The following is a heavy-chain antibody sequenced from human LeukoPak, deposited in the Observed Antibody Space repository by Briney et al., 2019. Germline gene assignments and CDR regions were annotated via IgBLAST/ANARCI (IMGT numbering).Heavy chain of an antibody. CDR3: ARSAFYGGTGYYYDY. D-gene: IGHD3-22*01. CDR2: ISGSGGST. J-gene: IGHJ4*02. CDR1: GFTFSTCA. V-gene: IGHV3-23*01. Sequence: GGSLRLSCAASGFTFSTCAMSWVRQAPGKGLEWVSHISGSGGSTYYADSVKGRFTISRDNSKNTVHLQMSSLRAEDTAVYYCARSAFYGGTGYYYDYWGQGALVTVSS.